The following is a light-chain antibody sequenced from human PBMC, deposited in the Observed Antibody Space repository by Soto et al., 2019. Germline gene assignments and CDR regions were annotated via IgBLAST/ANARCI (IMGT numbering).Light chain of an antibody. CDR3: QSYDSSLSAYV. Sequence: SVLTQPPSVSGAPGQRVTISCTGSSSNIGAGYDVHWYQQLPGTAPKLLIYGNSNRPSGVPDRFSGSKSGTSASLAITGLQAEDEADYYCQSYDSSLSAYVFGTGTKVIV. J-gene: IGLJ1*01. CDR1: SSNIGAGYD. CDR2: GNS. V-gene: IGLV1-40*01.